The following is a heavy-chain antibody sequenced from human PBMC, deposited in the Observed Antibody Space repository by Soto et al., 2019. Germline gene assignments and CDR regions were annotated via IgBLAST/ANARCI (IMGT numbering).Heavy chain of an antibody. CDR1: GDSMDGFY. D-gene: IGHD2-15*01. J-gene: IGHJ4*01. V-gene: IGHV4-59*01. CDR3: ARDATLRH. Sequence: SETLSLTCTVSGDSMDGFYWNWIRQPPGKGLEWIRYVDYTRNTNYNPPLRSRVSISIDTSKNQFSLQLSSVIAADTAIYYCARDATLRHWGHGTLVTVSS. CDR2: VDYTRNT.